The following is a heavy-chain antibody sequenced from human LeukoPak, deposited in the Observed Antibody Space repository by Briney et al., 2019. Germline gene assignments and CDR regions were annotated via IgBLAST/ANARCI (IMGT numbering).Heavy chain of an antibody. CDR2: IKQEGSEK. D-gene: IGHD2-2*01. V-gene: IGHV3-7*03. CDR1: GLTLSSDW. Sequence: PGASLRLSCAPSGLTLSSDWTGSVRQAPGNGREWVPNIKQEGSEKSYIQSMKDRLTIYTDNANNSLYLQMNSLRAEDTAVYYCARAAAVVPAAMEGFYYWGQGTLVTVSS. J-gene: IGHJ4*02. CDR3: ARAAAVVPAAMEGFYY.